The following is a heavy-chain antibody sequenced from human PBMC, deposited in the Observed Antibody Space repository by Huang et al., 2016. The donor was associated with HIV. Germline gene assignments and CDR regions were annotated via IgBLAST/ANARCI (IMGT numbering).Heavy chain of an antibody. CDR1: GGAISGFY. Sequence: QVQLQQWGAGLLKPSETLSLTCAVSGGAISGFYWTWIRQPPGKGLEWLGEISPVGTTNYNPSLNSRVTISEDTSKSQFSLKLISVTAADTSVYYCARVEYAYGSRRLLYWGQGTLVTVST. D-gene: IGHD2-8*01. J-gene: IGHJ4*02. CDR3: ARVEYAYGSRRLLY. CDR2: ISPVGTT. V-gene: IGHV4-34*01.